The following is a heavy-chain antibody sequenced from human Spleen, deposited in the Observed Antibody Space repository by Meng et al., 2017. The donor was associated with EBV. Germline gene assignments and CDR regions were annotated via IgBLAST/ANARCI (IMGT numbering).Heavy chain of an antibody. CDR1: GGSISTPNAY. D-gene: IGHD4-17*01. Sequence: QLQLVVSGPGLVNPSETLSLICPGSGGSISTPNAYWGWIRQPPGKGLEWIGTFYSVTTTFNNPSLRGRLTISVDTSKNQFSLRLTSVTAADTAVYYCVRGYDYGDYVDYWGQGTLVTVSS. J-gene: IGHJ4*02. V-gene: IGHV4-39*07. CDR3: VRGYDYGDYVDY. CDR2: FYSVTTT.